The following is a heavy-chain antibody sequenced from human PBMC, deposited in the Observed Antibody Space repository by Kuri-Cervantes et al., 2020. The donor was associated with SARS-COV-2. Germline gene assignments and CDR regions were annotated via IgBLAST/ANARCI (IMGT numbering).Heavy chain of an antibody. Sequence: ASVKVSCKASGYTFTGYYMHWVRQAPGQGLEWMGWINPNSGGTNFAQNFQDRVSLTRDTSINTAFMELSTLRSDDTAIYYCARSVPTSTSSSWHPWGPETLVTVSS. CDR1: GYTFTGYY. D-gene: IGHD2-2*01. CDR2: INPNSGGT. CDR3: ARSVPTSTSSSWHP. V-gene: IGHV1-2*02. J-gene: IGHJ5*02.